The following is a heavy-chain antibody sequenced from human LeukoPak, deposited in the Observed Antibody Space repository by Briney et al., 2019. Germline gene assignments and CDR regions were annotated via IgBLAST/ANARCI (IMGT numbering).Heavy chain of an antibody. J-gene: IGHJ4*02. CDR2: ILFDGSKR. Sequence: PGGSLRLSCAASGFTFSANGMHWVRQAPGKGLEWVSYILFDGSKRYYADSVKGRLTISRDNSKNTLYLQMNSLRAEDTAVYYCAKDQSWAFDYWGRGIPVTVSS. CDR1: GFTFSANG. D-gene: IGHD1-26*01. V-gene: IGHV3-30*02. CDR3: AKDQSWAFDY.